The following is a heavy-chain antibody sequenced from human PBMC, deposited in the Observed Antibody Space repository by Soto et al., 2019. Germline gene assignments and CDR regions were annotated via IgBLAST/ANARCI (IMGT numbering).Heavy chain of an antibody. CDR1: GGSISSGDYY. V-gene: IGHV4-31*03. D-gene: IGHD2-15*01. J-gene: IGHJ4*02. Sequence: QVQLQESGPGLVKPSQTLSLTCSVSGGSISSGDYYWSWVRQHPGKGLEWIGYIFYSGSTYYNPALNSRVTISVDTSKNQFSLKLSSVPAADTAVYYCARGGSGDIVVVAAIDYWGQGTLVTVSS. CDR3: ARGGSGDIVVVAAIDY. CDR2: IFYSGST.